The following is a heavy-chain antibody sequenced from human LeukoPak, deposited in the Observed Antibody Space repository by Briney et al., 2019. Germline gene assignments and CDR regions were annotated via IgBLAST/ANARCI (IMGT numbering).Heavy chain of an antibody. CDR2: IRQDGSEK. Sequence: GGSLRLSCAASGFTFSDYWMNWVRLAPGKGLEWVASIRQDGSEKSYVDAVKGRFTISRDNTWNSLYLQMNSLRAEDTAVYYCARDGTAPGLYFDLWGQGTLVTVSS. V-gene: IGHV3-7*01. D-gene: IGHD1/OR15-1a*01. J-gene: IGHJ4*01. CDR1: GFTFSDYW. CDR3: ARDGTAPGLYFDL.